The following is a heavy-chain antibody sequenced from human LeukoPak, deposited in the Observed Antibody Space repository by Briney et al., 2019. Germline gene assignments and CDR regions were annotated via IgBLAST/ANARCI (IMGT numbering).Heavy chain of an antibody. Sequence: GGSLRLSCAASGFIFSSYGMHWVRQAPGKGLEWVAVISYDGSNKYYADSVKGRFTISRDNSKNTLYLQMNSLRAEDTAVYYCATSMWNDGFLDYWGQGTLVTVSS. J-gene: IGHJ4*02. V-gene: IGHV3-30*03. CDR2: ISYDGSNK. CDR1: GFIFSSYG. CDR3: ATSMWNDGFLDY. D-gene: IGHD1-1*01.